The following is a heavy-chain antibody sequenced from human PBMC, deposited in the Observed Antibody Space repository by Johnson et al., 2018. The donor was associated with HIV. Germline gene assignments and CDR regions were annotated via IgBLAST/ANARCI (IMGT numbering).Heavy chain of an antibody. CDR3: ARYSYYYDSSGAFDI. D-gene: IGHD3-22*01. J-gene: IGHJ3*02. Sequence: VQLVESGGGVIRPGGSLRLSCVGSGFNFDDFDMSWVRQVPGRGLEWVSGINWSGGDVGYVDSVKGRFTISRDNAKNSLYLHMNSLRAEDTALYYCARYSYYYDSSGAFDIWGQGTMVTVSS. CDR1: GFNFDDFD. V-gene: IGHV3-20*04. CDR2: INWSGGDV.